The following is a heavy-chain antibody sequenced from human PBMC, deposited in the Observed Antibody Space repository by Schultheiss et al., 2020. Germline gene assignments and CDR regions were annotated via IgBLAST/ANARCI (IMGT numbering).Heavy chain of an antibody. J-gene: IGHJ3*02. Sequence: SQTLSLTCTVSGGSISSGDYYWSWIRQPPGKGLEWIGYIYYSGSTNYNPSLKSRVTISVDTSKNQFSLKLSSVTAADTAVYYCARASQSYYYYDNSGMDAFDIWGRGTMVTVSS. CDR1: GGSISSGDYY. CDR3: ARASQSYYYYDNSGMDAFDI. D-gene: IGHD3-22*01. V-gene: IGHV4-61*08. CDR2: IYYSGST.